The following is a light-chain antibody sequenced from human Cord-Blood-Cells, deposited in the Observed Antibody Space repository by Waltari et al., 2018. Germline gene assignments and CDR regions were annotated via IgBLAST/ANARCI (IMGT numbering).Light chain of an antibody. Sequence: DIQMTQSPSSLSASVGDRVTITCRASQSISSYLNFYQPKPGKAPKLLLYAASSLQSGVPSRFSGSGSGTDFTLTISSLQPEDFATYYCQQSYSTPITFGQGTRLEIK. CDR2: AAS. V-gene: IGKV1-39*01. CDR3: QQSYSTPIT. J-gene: IGKJ5*01. CDR1: QSISSY.